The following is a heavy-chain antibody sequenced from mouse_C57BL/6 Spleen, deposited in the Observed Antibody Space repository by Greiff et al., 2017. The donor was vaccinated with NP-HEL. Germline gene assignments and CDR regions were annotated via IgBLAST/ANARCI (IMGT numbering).Heavy chain of an antibody. CDR3: ARLAGSSGFYYYAMDY. D-gene: IGHD3-2*02. Sequence: VQLQQSGPELVKPGASVKISCKASGYAFSSSWMNWVKQRPGKGLEWIGRIYPGDGDTNYNGKFKGKATLTADKSSSTAYMQLSSLTSEDSAVYFCARLAGSSGFYYYAMDYWGQGTSVTVSS. J-gene: IGHJ4*01. V-gene: IGHV1-82*01. CDR1: GYAFSSSW. CDR2: IYPGDGDT.